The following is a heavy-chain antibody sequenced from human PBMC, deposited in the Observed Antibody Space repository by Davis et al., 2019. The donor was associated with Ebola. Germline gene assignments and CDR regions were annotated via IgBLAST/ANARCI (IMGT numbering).Heavy chain of an antibody. V-gene: IGHV1-2*06. D-gene: IGHD6-13*01. Sequence: ASVKVSCKTSGYTFTAYHMHWVRQAPGQGLEWMGRMNPNSGGTNYAQKFRGRVTMISDTSTNIAYMDLSRLRYYDTAVYFCARLCSSSCPNDFWGQGTLVTVSS. CDR2: MNPNSGGT. CDR1: GYTFTAYH. J-gene: IGHJ4*02. CDR3: ARLCSSSCPNDF.